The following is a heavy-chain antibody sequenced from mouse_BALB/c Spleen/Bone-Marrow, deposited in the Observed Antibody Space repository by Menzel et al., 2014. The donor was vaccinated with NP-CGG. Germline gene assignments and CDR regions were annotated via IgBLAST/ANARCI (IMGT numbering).Heavy chain of an antibody. V-gene: IGHV5-4*02. J-gene: IGHJ3*01. CDR2: ISDGGNYT. Sequence: EVKLVESGGGLVKPGGSLKLSCAASGFTFGDYYMYWVRQTPEKRLEWVATISDGGNYTCYPDSVKGRFTISRDNAKDNLFLQMNSLKSEDTAMYYCARGGDYSYAWFAFWGQGTLVTVSA. CDR1: GFTFGDYY. CDR3: ARGGDYSYAWFAF. D-gene: IGHD2-12*01.